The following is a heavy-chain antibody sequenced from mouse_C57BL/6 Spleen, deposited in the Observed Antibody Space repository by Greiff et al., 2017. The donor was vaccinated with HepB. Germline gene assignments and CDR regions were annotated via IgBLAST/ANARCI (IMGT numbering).Heavy chain of an antibody. CDR2: ISDGGSYT. CDR3: ARDGSNGAMDY. V-gene: IGHV5-4*01. Sequence: VQLKESGGGLVKPGGSLKLSCAASGFTFSSYAMSWVRQTPEKRLEWVATISDGGSYTYYPDNVKGRFTISRDNAKNNLYLQMSHLKSEDTAMYYCARDGSNGAMDYWGQGTSVTVSS. CDR1: GFTFSSYA. J-gene: IGHJ4*01. D-gene: IGHD2-5*01.